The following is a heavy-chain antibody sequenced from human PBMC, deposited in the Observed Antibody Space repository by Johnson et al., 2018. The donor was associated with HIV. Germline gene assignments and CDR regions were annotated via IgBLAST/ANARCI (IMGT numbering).Heavy chain of an antibody. Sequence: VQLVESGGGLVQPGGSLRLSCAASGFTVSSNYMSWVRQAPGKGLEWVSVIYSGGSTYYADSVKGRFTISRDNSKNTLYLQMNSLRAEDTAVYYCARSSTVVTPHDIWGQGTMVTVSS. J-gene: IGHJ3*02. CDR1: GFTVSSNY. CDR2: IYSGGST. CDR3: ARSSTVVTPHDI. V-gene: IGHV3-66*01. D-gene: IGHD4-23*01.